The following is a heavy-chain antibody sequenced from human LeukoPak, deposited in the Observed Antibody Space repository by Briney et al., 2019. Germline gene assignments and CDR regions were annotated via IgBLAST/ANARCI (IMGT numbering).Heavy chain of an antibody. V-gene: IGHV1-2*02. CDR2: INPNTGGT. Sequence: ASVKVSCKASGYTFTGYYMHWVRQAPGQGREWMGWINPNTGGTNYAQKFQGRVTMTRDMSISTAYMELSRLRSDDTAVYYCAKLAGHYYMDVWGKGTTVTVSS. J-gene: IGHJ6*03. CDR1: GYTFTGYY. CDR3: AKLAGHYYMDV.